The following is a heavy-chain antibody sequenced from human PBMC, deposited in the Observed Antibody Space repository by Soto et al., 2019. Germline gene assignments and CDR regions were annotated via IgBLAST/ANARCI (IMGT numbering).Heavy chain of an antibody. Sequence: PGGSLRLSCPTSGFPFSDYYRSWIRQAPGKGLEWLSHISPKSTYRNYADSVKGRFTISRDNTKSSLFLQMNSLGVEDTAVYYCVRGGGGGLFEHWGQGVLVTVYS. D-gene: IGHD2-21*01. CDR2: ISPKSTYR. J-gene: IGHJ4*02. CDR3: VRGGGGGLFEH. CDR1: GFPFSDYY. V-gene: IGHV3-11*06.